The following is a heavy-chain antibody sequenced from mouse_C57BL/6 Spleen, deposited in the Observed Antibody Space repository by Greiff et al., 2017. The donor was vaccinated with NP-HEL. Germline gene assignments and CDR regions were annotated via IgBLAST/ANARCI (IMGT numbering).Heavy chain of an antibody. CDR3: AGSNGWYFDV. CDR2: IYPGDGDT. V-gene: IGHV1-80*01. J-gene: IGHJ1*03. CDR1: GYAFSSYW. Sequence: QVQLKQSGAELVKPGASVKISCKASGYAFSSYWMNWVKQRPGKGLEWIGQIYPGDGDTNSNGKFKGKATLTADKSSSTAYMQLSSLSSEDSAVYFCAGSNGWYFDVWGTGTTVTVSS. D-gene: IGHD1-1*01.